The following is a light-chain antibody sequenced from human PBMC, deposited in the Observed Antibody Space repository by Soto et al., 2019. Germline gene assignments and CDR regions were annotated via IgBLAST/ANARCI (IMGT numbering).Light chain of an antibody. Sequence: EIVLTQSPGTLSLSPGARATLFCRASQSVSSTHLAWYHQKPGQAPRLLIYGASTRASGIPDMFSGSGSGTDFTLTISRLETEDFAVYYCHQYGSSPQTFGQGTKVEIK. CDR3: HQYGSSPQT. CDR2: GAS. CDR1: QSVSSTH. V-gene: IGKV3-20*01. J-gene: IGKJ1*01.